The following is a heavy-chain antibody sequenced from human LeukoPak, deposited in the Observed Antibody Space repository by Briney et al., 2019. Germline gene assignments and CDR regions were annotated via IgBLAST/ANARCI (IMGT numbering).Heavy chain of an antibody. J-gene: IGHJ4*02. D-gene: IGHD3-9*01. CDR1: GGSFSGFY. CDR3: ARFANYDILTGYYLDY. Sequence: SETLSLTCAVYGGSFSGFYWSWIRQPPGKGPEWIGEINRSGSTNYNPSLKSRVTISVDTSKNQFSLKLSSVTAADTAVYYCARFANYDILTGYYLDYWGQGTLVTVSS. CDR2: INRSGST. V-gene: IGHV4-34*01.